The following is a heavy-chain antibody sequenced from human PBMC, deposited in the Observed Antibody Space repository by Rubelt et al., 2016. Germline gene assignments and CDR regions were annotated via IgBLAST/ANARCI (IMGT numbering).Heavy chain of an antibody. J-gene: IGHJ3*02. D-gene: IGHD6-19*01. CDR1: GYTFTSYG. CDR3: ARDRTWLVPGLDAFDI. Sequence: QVQLVQSGAEVKKPGASVKVSCKASGYTFTSYGISWVRQAPGQGLEWMGWISAYNDNTNYAQKVQGRVTMTTDTSTSTAYMELRSLRSDDTAVYYCARDRTWLVPGLDAFDIWGQGTMVTVSS. V-gene: IGHV1-18*01. CDR2: ISAYNDNT.